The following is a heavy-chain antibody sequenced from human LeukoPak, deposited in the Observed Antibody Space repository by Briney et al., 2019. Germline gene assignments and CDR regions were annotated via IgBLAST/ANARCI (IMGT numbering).Heavy chain of an antibody. J-gene: IGHJ4*02. D-gene: IGHD3-10*01. CDR1: GFTFSSYE. V-gene: IGHV3-48*03. CDR3: ARGTYYNTY. Sequence: LSGGSLRLSCAASGFTFSSYEMNWVRQAPGKGLEWVSYISSSGSTIYYADSVKGRFTISRDNAKNSLYLQMNSLRAEDTAVYYCARGTYYNTYWGQGTLVTVSS. CDR2: ISSSGSTI.